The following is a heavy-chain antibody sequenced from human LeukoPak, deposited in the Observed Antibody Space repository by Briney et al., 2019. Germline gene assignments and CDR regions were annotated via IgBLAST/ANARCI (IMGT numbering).Heavy chain of an antibody. CDR1: GFTFSSYW. V-gene: IGHV3-7*01. D-gene: IGHD5-18*01. CDR3: ARYYADTAMVPYYYYGKDV. CDR2: IKQDGSEK. J-gene: IGHJ6*02. Sequence: GGSLRLSCAASGFTFSSYWMSWVRQAPGKGLEWVANIKQDGSEKYYVDSVKGRFTISRDNAKNSLYLQMNSRRAEDTAVYYCARYYADTAMVPYYYYGKDVWGQGTTVTVSS.